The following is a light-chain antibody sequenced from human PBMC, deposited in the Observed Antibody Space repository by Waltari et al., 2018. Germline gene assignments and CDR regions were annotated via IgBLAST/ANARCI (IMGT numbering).Light chain of an antibody. CDR2: RNN. CDR1: TSNFGPNF. CDR3: AIWDDRQNGVV. J-gene: IGLJ2*01. V-gene: IGLV1-47*01. Sequence: SVVTQPPSASRSPGQTVSISCSGNTSNFGPNFVFWYQCHPGLAPKLLIFRNNQRPSGVPDRFSGSKSATSASLAISGLRSDDEADYYCAIWDDRQNGVVFGGGTKLTVL.